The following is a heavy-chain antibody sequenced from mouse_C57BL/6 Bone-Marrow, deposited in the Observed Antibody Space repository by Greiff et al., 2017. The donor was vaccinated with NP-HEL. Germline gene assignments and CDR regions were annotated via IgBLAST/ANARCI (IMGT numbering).Heavy chain of an antibody. CDR2: IYIGNGYT. V-gene: IGHV1-58*01. CDR1: GYTFTSYG. D-gene: IGHD1-1*01. Sequence: EVQLQQSGAELVRPGSSVKMSCKTSGYTFTSYGINWVKQRPGQGLEWIGYIYIGNGYTEYNEKFKGKATLTSDTSSSTAYMQLSSLTSEDSAIYFCLITTVVATDWYFDVWGTGTTVTVSS. J-gene: IGHJ1*03. CDR3: LITTVVATDWYFDV.